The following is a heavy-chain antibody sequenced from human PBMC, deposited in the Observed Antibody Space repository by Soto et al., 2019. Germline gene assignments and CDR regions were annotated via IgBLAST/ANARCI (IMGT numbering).Heavy chain of an antibody. Sequence: QVQLVQSGAEVKKPGSSVKVSCKASGGTFSSYAISWVRQAPGQGLEWMGGIIPIFGTANYAQKFQGRVTITADESTSTAYMELSSLRSEDTAVYYSANDDYPSMAAADSATHAEYFQHWGQGTLVTVSS. D-gene: IGHD6-13*01. CDR1: GGTFSSYA. CDR3: ANDDYPSMAAADSATHAEYFQH. CDR2: IIPIFGTA. J-gene: IGHJ1*01. V-gene: IGHV1-69*12.